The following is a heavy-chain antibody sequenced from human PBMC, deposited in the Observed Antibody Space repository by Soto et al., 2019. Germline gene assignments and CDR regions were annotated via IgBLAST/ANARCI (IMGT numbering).Heavy chain of an antibody. CDR1: GFTFSTYA. V-gene: IGHV3-23*04. CDR3: VKVGDFGRQTY. CDR2: ISVSGGTT. Sequence: EVQLVESGGDLVQPGGSLRLSCAASGFTFSTYAMSWVRQAPGKGLEWVSAISVSGGTTYYADSVKGRFTISRDNSKNSRYLQTNGLRVEDTAVYYCVKVGDFGRQTYWGQGTLVTVPS. D-gene: IGHD3-16*01. J-gene: IGHJ4*02.